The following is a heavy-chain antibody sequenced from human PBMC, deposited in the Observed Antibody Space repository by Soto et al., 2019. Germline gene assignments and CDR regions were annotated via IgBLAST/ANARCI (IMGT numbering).Heavy chain of an antibody. Sequence: SETMSLTCAVSGYSISSSNWWGWIRQPPGKGLEWIGYIYYSGSTYYNPSLKSRVTMSVDTSKNQFSLKLSSVTAVDTAVYYCARSTSAVHQPDYWGQGTLVTVSS. V-gene: IGHV4-28*01. D-gene: IGHD2-8*01. CDR2: IYYSGST. CDR1: GYSISSSNW. CDR3: ARSTSAVHQPDY. J-gene: IGHJ4*02.